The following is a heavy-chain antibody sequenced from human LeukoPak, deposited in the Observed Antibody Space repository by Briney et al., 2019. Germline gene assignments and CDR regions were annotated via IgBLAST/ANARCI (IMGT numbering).Heavy chain of an antibody. Sequence: SETLSLTCIVSGGSISSSDYYWGWIRQPPGEGLEWIGSIYHSGSTYYNPSLKSRVTISVDTSKNQISLKLRSVTAADTAVYYCARTYYYDNSGYEFDYWGQGTLVTVSS. D-gene: IGHD3-22*01. V-gene: IGHV4-39*01. CDR1: GGSISSSDYY. CDR3: ARTYYYDNSGYEFDY. CDR2: IYHSGST. J-gene: IGHJ4*02.